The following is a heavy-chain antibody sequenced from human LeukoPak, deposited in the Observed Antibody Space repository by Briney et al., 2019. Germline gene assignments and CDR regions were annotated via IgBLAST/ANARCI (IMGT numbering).Heavy chain of an antibody. CDR2: ISYDGGHK. CDR3: ARDVWERRYDAFDM. Sequence: GWSLRISCAASGFIFSNYAMHWVRQAPGKGLEWMTTISYDGGHKYYADSVKGRVTISRDNSNGTLFLQMTSLGTDDTAVYYCARDVWERRYDAFDMWGQGTMVTVSS. V-gene: IGHV3-30*01. CDR1: GFIFSNYA. J-gene: IGHJ3*02. D-gene: IGHD1-26*01.